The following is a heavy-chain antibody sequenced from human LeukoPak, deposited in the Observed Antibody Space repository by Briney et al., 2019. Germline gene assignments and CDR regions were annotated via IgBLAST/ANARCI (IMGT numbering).Heavy chain of an antibody. CDR3: ARDGVVRGVIIY. CDR1: GYTFTGYY. Sequence: ASVKVSCKASGYTFTGYYIHWVRQAPGQGLEWMGWINPNSGGTNYAQKFQGRVTMTRDTSINTAYMELSRLRSDDTAVYYCARDGVVRGVIIYRGQGTLVTVSS. J-gene: IGHJ4*02. V-gene: IGHV1-2*02. D-gene: IGHD3-10*01. CDR2: INPNSGGT.